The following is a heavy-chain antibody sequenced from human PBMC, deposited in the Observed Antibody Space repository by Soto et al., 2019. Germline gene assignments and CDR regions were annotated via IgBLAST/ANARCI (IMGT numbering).Heavy chain of an antibody. CDR2: IYNRGST. J-gene: IGHJ4*02. Sequence: QVQLQESGPGLVEPSQTLSLTCTVSGGSISSGDYCWSWIRQTPGKGLEWIGHIYNRGSTYSNPSLQSRVPISVDTSKNQFSLKLSSVTAADTAVYYCARGPSGDKVDYWGQGTLVTVSS. V-gene: IGHV4-30-4*01. D-gene: IGHD1-26*01. CDR1: GGSISSGDYC. CDR3: ARGPSGDKVDY.